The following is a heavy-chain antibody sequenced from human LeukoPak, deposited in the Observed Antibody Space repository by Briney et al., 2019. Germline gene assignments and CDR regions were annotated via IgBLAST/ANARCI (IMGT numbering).Heavy chain of an antibody. J-gene: IGHJ4*02. V-gene: IGHV5-51*01. Sequence: GESLKISCKGSGYSFSTYWIGWVRQMPGKGLEWMGIIYPGDSDTRYSPSFQGQVTISADKSISTAYLQWSSLKASDTAMYYCARLTYYYDSSGYPHYWGQGTLVTVSS. D-gene: IGHD3-22*01. CDR1: GYSFSTYW. CDR3: ARLTYYYDSSGYPHY. CDR2: IYPGDSDT.